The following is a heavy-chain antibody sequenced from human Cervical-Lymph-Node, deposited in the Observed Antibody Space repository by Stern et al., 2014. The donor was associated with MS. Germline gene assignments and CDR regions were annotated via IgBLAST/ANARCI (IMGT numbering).Heavy chain of an antibody. J-gene: IGHJ4*02. CDR2: IWGLGTTT. CDR1: GFTFSTYA. CDR3: AKDCSSSSCYMYDV. V-gene: IGHV3-23*04. D-gene: IGHD2-2*01. Sequence: EVQLVESGGGLVQPGGSLRLSCAASGFTFSTYALSWVRQAPGKGLEWVSDIWGLGTTTHYADAVKGRFTISRDNSKHTLYLQMNSLRLEDTGIYYCAKDCSSSSCYMYDVWGLGTLVTVSS.